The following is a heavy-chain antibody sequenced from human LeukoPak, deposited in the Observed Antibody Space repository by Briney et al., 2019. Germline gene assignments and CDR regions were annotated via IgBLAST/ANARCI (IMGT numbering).Heavy chain of an antibody. D-gene: IGHD5-24*01. CDR3: ARESPYQRWLQSGPK. J-gene: IGHJ4*02. CDR1: GFTFSSYS. V-gene: IGHV3-21*01. CDR2: ISSSSSYI. Sequence: PGGSPRLSCAASGFTFSSYSMNWVRQAPGKGLEWVSSISSSSSYIYYADSVKGRFTISRDNAKNSLYLQMNSLRAEDTAVYYCARESPYQRWLQSGPKWGQGTLVTVSS.